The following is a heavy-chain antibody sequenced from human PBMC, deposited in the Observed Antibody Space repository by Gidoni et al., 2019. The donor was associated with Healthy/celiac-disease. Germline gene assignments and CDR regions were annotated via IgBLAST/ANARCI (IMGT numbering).Heavy chain of an antibody. CDR2: MNPNSGNT. CDR1: GYTFTSYD. Sequence: QVQLVQSGAEVKKPGASVKVSCKASGYTFTSYDINWVRQATGHGLEWMGWMNPNSGNTGYAQKFQGRVTMTRNTSISTAYMELSSLRSEDTAVYYCARASRDFWSGYNNWFDPWGQGTLVTVSS. D-gene: IGHD3-3*01. CDR3: ARASRDFWSGYNNWFDP. V-gene: IGHV1-8*01. J-gene: IGHJ5*02.